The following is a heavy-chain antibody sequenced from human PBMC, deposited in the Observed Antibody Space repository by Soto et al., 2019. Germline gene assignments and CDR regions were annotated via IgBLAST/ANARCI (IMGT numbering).Heavy chain of an antibody. CDR2: ISSDGNHK. V-gene: IGHV3-30-3*01. CDR1: GFTVSAYT. Sequence: QVQLVESGGGVVQPERSLILSCAASGFTVSAYTMHWVRQAPGKGLEWVAVISSDGNHKYNTDSVKGRFTISRDTSTNTLYLQMNSLKAEDRTVYYSARSEQPLSDYWGQGNLVTVSS. J-gene: IGHJ4*02. D-gene: IGHD1-26*01. CDR3: ARSEQPLSDY.